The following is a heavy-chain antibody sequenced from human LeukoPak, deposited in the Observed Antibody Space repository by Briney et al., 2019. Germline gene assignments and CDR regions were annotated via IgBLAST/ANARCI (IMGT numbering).Heavy chain of an antibody. J-gene: IGHJ6*03. D-gene: IGHD1-26*01. V-gene: IGHV4-4*07. CDR1: GGSISSYY. CDR2: IYTSGST. CDR3: ASSSVWREAYYILDRFRHYYYMDV. Sequence: SETLSLTCTVSGGSISSYYWSWIRQPAGKGLEWIGRIYTSGSTNYNPSLKSRVTMSVDTSKNQFSLKLSSVTAADTAVYYCASSSVWREAYYILDRFRHYYYMDVWGKGTTVTVSS.